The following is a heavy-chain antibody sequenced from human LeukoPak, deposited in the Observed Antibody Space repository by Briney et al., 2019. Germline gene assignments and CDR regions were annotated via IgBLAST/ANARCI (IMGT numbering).Heavy chain of an antibody. Sequence: GRSLRLSCAASGFTFSSYGMHWVRQAPGKGLEWVAVIWYGRSNKYYADSVKGRFTISRDNAKNSLYLQMNSLRAEDTAVYYCARDPQNIWGRLFDSWGQGTLVTVSS. CDR3: ARDPQNIWGRLFDS. V-gene: IGHV3-33*08. J-gene: IGHJ4*02. CDR1: GFTFSSYG. CDR2: IWYGRSNK. D-gene: IGHD3-16*01.